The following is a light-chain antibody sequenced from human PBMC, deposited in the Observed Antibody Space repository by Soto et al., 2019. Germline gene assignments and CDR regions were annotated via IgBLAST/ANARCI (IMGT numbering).Light chain of an antibody. J-gene: IGKJ1*01. CDR3: QQYHNYRT. Sequence: DIQMTQSPSTLSASIGDRVTISCRASQSIVRWLAWYQQKPGKAPNLLIYDASNLESGVPSRFSGSGSGTEFTLTISSLQPDDFATHYCQQYHNYRTFGQGTKVEIK. CDR1: QSIVRW. V-gene: IGKV1-5*01. CDR2: DAS.